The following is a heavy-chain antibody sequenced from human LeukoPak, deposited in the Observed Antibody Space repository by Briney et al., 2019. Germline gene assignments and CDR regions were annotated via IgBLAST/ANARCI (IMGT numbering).Heavy chain of an antibody. CDR3: ATSPYYGDYYFDY. CDR2: INPNSGGT. CDR1: GYTFSSYG. J-gene: IGHJ4*02. V-gene: IGHV1-2*02. D-gene: IGHD4-17*01. Sequence: ASVKVSCKASGYTFSSYGISWVRQAPGQGLEWMGWINPNSGGTNYAQKFQGRVTMTRDTSISTAYMELSRLRSDDTAVYYCATSPYYGDYYFDYWGQGTLVTVSS.